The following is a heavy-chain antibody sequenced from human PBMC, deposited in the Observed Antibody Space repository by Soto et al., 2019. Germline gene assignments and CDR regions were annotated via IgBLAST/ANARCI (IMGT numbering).Heavy chain of an antibody. Sequence: SETLSLTCTVSGGSISSGDYYWSWIRQPPGKGLEWIGYIYYSGSTYYNPSLKSRVTIPVDTSKNQFSLKLSSVTAADTAVYYCARDPTYYDSSGSSLVAPWGQGTLVNVSS. CDR1: GGSISSGDYY. D-gene: IGHD3-22*01. CDR3: ARDPTYYDSSGSSLVAP. J-gene: IGHJ5*02. CDR2: IYYSGST. V-gene: IGHV4-30-4*01.